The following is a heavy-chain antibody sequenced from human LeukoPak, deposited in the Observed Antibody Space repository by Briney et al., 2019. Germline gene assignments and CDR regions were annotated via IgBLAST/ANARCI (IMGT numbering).Heavy chain of an antibody. J-gene: IGHJ1*01. CDR2: IYTSGST. V-gene: IGHV4-61*02. CDR1: GGSISSGSYY. Sequence: PSETLSLTCTVSGGSISSGSYYWSWIRQPAGKGLEWIGRIYTSGSTNYNPSLKSRVTISVDTSKNQFSLKLSSVTAADTAVYYCARGSSSGWYRGEYFQHWGQGTLVTVSS. CDR3: ARGSSSGWYRGEYFQH. D-gene: IGHD6-19*01.